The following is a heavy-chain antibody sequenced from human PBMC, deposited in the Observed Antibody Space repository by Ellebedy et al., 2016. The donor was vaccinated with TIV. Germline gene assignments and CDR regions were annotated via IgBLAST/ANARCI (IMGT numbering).Heavy chain of an antibody. V-gene: IGHV4-61*01. Sequence: SETLSLXXTVSGDSVSSGSYYWSWIRQPPGKGLEWIGYIYYRGSTNYNPSLKSRVTILVDKSANQFSLILSSVTAADTAVYYCARSKEVLDYDSSGFWGQGTLVTVSS. CDR1: GDSVSSGSYY. CDR2: IYYRGST. D-gene: IGHD3-22*01. CDR3: ARSKEVLDYDSSGF. J-gene: IGHJ4*02.